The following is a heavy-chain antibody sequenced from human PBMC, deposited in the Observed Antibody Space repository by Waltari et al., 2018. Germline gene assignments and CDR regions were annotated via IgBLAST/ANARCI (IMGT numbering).Heavy chain of an antibody. J-gene: IGHJ4*02. CDR2: ISSSSSYI. D-gene: IGHD2-15*01. CDR1: GFTFSSYS. Sequence: EVQLVESGGGLVKPGGSLRLSCAASGFTFSSYSLNWVRQAPGKGLEWVSSISSSSSYIYYADSVKGRFTISRDNAKNSLYLQMNSLRAEDTAVYYCARDGGSCYFDYWGQGTLVTVSS. CDR3: ARDGGSCYFDY. V-gene: IGHV3-21*01.